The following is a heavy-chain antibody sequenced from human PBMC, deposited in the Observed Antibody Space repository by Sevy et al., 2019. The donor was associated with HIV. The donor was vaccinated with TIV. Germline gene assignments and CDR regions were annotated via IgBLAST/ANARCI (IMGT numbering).Heavy chain of an antibody. CDR3: AREVLLWFGVDY. CDR1: GGSFSGYY. J-gene: IGHJ4*02. D-gene: IGHD3-10*01. CDR2: INHSGST. V-gene: IGHV4-34*01. Sequence: SDTLSLTCAVYGGSFSGYYWSWIRQPPGKGLEWIGEINHSGSTNYNPSLKSRVTISVDTSKNQFSLKLSSVTAADTAVYYCAREVLLWFGVDYWGQGTLVTVSS.